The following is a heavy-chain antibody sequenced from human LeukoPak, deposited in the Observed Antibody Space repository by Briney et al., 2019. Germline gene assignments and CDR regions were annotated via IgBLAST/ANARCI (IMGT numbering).Heavy chain of an antibody. Sequence: SVKVSCKASGGTFSSYAISWVRQAPGQGLEWMGRIIPIFGIANYAQKFQGRVTITADKSTSTAYMELSSLRSEDTAVYYCARVITGTTYRGFDPWGQGTLVTVSS. V-gene: IGHV1-69*04. CDR2: IIPIFGIA. D-gene: IGHD1-7*01. CDR1: GGTFSSYA. J-gene: IGHJ5*02. CDR3: ARVITGTTYRGFDP.